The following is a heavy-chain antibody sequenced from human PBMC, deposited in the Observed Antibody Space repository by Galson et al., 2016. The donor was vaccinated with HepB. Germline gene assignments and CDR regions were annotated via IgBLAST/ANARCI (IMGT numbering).Heavy chain of an antibody. D-gene: IGHD3-16*01. CDR2: IKSDMST. V-gene: IGHV3-74*01. CDR1: GFTFSNYW. CDR3: ARDYGYGLDV. Sequence: LRLSCAASGFTFSNYWMHWVRQAPGKGLVWVSYIKSDMSTNYADSVKGRFTISRDNAKNTLYLQLNSLRAEDTAVYFCARDYGYGLDVWGKGITVTVSS. J-gene: IGHJ6*04.